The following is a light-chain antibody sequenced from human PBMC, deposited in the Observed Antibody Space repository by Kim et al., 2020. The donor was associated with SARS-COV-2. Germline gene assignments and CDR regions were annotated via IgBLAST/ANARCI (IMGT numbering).Light chain of an antibody. Sequence: WSPGERATLSCWASQSVSSCLAWYQQKPGRAPRLLVYDASNRATGIPARFSGSGSETDFTLTISSLEPEDFAVYYCQQYSNLITFGQGTRLEIK. CDR2: DAS. J-gene: IGKJ5*01. CDR3: QQYSNLIT. CDR1: QSVSSC. V-gene: IGKV3-11*01.